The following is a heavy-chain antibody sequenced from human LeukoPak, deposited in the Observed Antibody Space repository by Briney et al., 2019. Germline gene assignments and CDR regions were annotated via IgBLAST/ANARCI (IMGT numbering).Heavy chain of an antibody. CDR3: ATADKWEPLDY. Sequence: ASVKVSCKASGYTFTSYAMHWVRQAPGQRLEWMGWINAGNGNTKYSQKFQGRVTITRDTSTDTAYMELRSLRLEDTAVYYCATADKWEPLDYWGQGALVTVSS. CDR1: GYTFTSYA. J-gene: IGHJ4*02. D-gene: IGHD1-26*01. CDR2: INAGNGNT. V-gene: IGHV1-3*01.